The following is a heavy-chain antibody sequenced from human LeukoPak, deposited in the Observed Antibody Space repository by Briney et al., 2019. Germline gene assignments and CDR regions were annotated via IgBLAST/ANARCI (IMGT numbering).Heavy chain of an antibody. J-gene: IGHJ3*01. CDR2: INPDGSTI. Sequence: PGGSLRLSCAASGFSFGNYFMHWVRQAPGKGLIWVSRINPDGSTIYYADSVKGRFTISRDNVGSSLYLEMNSLSVEDTALYYGTRGLSGTHNAFDLWGQGTLVTVSS. CDR1: GFSFGNYF. D-gene: IGHD1-26*01. CDR3: TRGLSGTHNAFDL. V-gene: IGHV3-74*01.